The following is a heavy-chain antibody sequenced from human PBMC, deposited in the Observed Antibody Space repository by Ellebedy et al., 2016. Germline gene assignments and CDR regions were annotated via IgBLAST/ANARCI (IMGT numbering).Heavy chain of an antibody. J-gene: IGHJ4*02. V-gene: IGHV3-23*01. Sequence: GESLKISXAASGFTFSSYAMSWVRQAPGKGLEWVSAISGSGGSTYYADSVKGRFTISRDNSKNVIYLQMNGLRAEDTAIYYCAKPARTDATDFWGQGTLVTVSS. CDR3: AKPARTDATDF. CDR1: GFTFSSYA. D-gene: IGHD4-17*01. CDR2: ISGSGGST.